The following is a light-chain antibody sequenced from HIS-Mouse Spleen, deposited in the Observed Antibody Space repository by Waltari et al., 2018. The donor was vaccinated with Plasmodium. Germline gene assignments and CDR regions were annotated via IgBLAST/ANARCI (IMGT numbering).Light chain of an antibody. CDR2: GAS. J-gene: IGKJ2*01. CDR1: QSVSSN. Sequence: EIVMTPSPATLSVSPGERATLSCRASQSVSSNFAWYQQKPGQAPRLLIYGASTRATGIPARFSGSGSGTEFTLTISSLQSEDFAVYYCQQYNNPRTTFGQGTKLEIK. V-gene: IGKV3-15*01. CDR3: QQYNNPRTT.